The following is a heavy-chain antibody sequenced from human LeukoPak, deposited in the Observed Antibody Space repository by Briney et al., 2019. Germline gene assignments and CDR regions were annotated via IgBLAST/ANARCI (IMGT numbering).Heavy chain of an antibody. V-gene: IGHV4-59*01. D-gene: IGHD5-12*01. J-gene: IGHJ4*02. Sequence: SETLSLTCAVYGGSFSGYYWSWIRQPPGKGLEWIGYIYYSGSTNYNPPLKSRVTISVDTSKNQFSLKLSSVTAADTAVYYCARAGSGYDLFFDYWGQGTLVTVSS. CDR3: ARAGSGYDLFFDY. CDR2: IYYSGST. CDR1: GGSFSGYY.